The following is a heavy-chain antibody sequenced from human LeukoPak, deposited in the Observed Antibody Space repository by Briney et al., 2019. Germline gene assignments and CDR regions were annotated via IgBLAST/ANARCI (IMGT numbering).Heavy chain of an antibody. J-gene: IGHJ4*02. Sequence: QTGGSLRLSCAASGFTFSNYWMSWVRQAPGKGLEWVANIKQEGSEKYYVESVKGRFTISRDNAKNSLYLLMNSLRAEDTAVYYCASARLEVLWLQELDSWGQGTLVTVSS. CDR1: GFTFSNYW. D-gene: IGHD3-10*01. CDR3: ASARLEVLWLQELDS. V-gene: IGHV3-7*01. CDR2: IKQEGSEK.